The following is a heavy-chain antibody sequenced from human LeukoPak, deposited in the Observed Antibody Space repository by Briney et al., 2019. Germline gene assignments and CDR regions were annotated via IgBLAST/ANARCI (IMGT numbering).Heavy chain of an antibody. CDR1: GGTFSSYA. Sequence: ASVKVSCKASGGTFSSYAISWVRQAPGQGLEWMGIINPSGGSTSYAQKFQGRVTMTRDTSTSTVYMELSSLRSEDTAVYYCARVVDTAMVMGAFDIWGQGTMVTVSS. CDR2: INPSGGST. CDR3: ARVVDTAMVMGAFDI. V-gene: IGHV1-46*01. J-gene: IGHJ3*02. D-gene: IGHD5-18*01.